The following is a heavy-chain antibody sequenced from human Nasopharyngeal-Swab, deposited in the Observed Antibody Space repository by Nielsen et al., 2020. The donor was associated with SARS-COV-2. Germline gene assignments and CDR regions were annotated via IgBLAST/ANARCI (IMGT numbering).Heavy chain of an antibody. Sequence: GESLKISCAASGFTFSSYAMSWVRQAPGKGLEWVSAISGSGGSTYYADSVKGRFTISRDNSKNTLYLQMNSLRAEDTAVYYCATPQALSIADAFDLWGRGTLVTVSS. CDR3: ATPQALSIADAFDL. CDR1: GFTFSSYA. CDR2: ISGSGGST. V-gene: IGHV3-23*01. J-gene: IGHJ2*01. D-gene: IGHD6-6*01.